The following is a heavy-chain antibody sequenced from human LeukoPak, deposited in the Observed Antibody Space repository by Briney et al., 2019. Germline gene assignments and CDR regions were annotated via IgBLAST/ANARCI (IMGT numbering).Heavy chain of an antibody. V-gene: IGHV4-31*03. CDR3: ARGRYCSSYDAFDI. CDR2: VYYSGSA. Sequence: YPSETLSLTCTVSGGSISSGGFFWSWIRQHPGKGLEWIGYVYYSGSAYYNPSLRSRVTISVDTSKNQFSLKLSSVTAADTAVYYCARGRYCSSYDAFDIWGQGTMVTVSS. D-gene: IGHD2-21*02. J-gene: IGHJ3*02. CDR1: GGSISSGGFF.